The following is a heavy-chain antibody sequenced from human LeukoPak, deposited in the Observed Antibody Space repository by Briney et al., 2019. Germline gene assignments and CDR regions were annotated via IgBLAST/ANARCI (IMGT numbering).Heavy chain of an antibody. D-gene: IGHD3-22*01. CDR1: GGSISSYY. J-gene: IGHJ4*02. CDR3: ARVPGYYDSSGSTDN. V-gene: IGHV4-59*12. Sequence: SETLSLTCTVSGGSISSYYWSWIRQPPGKGLEWIGYIYYSGSTNYNPSLKSRVTISVDTSKNQFSLKLSSVSAADTAVYYCARVPGYYDSSGSTDNWGQGTLVTVSS. CDR2: IYYSGST.